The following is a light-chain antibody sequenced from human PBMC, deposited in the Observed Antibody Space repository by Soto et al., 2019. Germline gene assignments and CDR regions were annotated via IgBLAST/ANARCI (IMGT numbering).Light chain of an antibody. V-gene: IGKV1-39*01. CDR3: QQSYSTTWT. J-gene: IGKJ1*01. CDR2: AAS. Sequence: IQMTQSPSSLSASVGDRVTITCRASQGIRNDLGWYQQKPGKAPKLLIYAASSLHSGVPSRFSGSGSGTDFALTISSLQPEEVATDSCQQSYSTTWTFGQGTKVDIK. CDR1: QGIRND.